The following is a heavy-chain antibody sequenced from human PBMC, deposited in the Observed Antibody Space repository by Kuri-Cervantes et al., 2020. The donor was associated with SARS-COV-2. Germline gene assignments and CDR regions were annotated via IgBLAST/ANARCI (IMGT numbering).Heavy chain of an antibody. V-gene: IGHV4-39*01. CDR2: IYYSGST. D-gene: IGHD3-3*01. J-gene: IGHJ3*02. CDR1: GGSVSSSSDY. CDR3: ARLTLNTSFGVVILIRGAFDI. Sequence: GSLRLSCTVSGGSVSSSSDYWGWIRQPPGQGREWIGSIYYSGSTYYNPTLKSRVTISVDTSKNQFSLKLSSVTAAGTAVYYCARLTLNTSFGVVILIRGAFDIWGQGTMVTVSS.